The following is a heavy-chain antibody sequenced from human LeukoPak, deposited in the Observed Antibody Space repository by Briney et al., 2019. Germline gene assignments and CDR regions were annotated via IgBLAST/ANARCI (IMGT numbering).Heavy chain of an antibody. CDR2: ISSSGGST. CDR3: AKRGGLSSSSGWYYFDY. D-gene: IGHD6-6*01. V-gene: IGHV3-23*01. Sequence: GGSLRLSCAASGFTFSSYAMSWVRQAPGKGLQWVSAISSSGGSTFNADSVKGRFTISRDNSKNTLYLQMTSLRAEDTAVYYCAKRGGLSSSSGWYYFDYWGQGTLVTVSS. CDR1: GFTFSSYA. J-gene: IGHJ4*02.